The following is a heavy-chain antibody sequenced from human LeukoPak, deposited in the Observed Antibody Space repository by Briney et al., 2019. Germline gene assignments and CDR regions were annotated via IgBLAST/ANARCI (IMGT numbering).Heavy chain of an antibody. CDR2: TYYRSKWYN. CDR3: ARGRNYGSGSYQFKYYYYYYMDV. V-gene: IGHV6-1*01. D-gene: IGHD3-10*01. Sequence: SQTLSLTCAISGDSVSSNSAAWNWIRQSPSRGLEWLGRTYYRSKWYNDYAVSVKSRITINPDTSKNQFSLQLNPVTPEDTAVYYCARGRNYGSGSYQFKYYYYYYMDVWGKGTTVTVSS. J-gene: IGHJ6*03. CDR1: GDSVSSNSAA.